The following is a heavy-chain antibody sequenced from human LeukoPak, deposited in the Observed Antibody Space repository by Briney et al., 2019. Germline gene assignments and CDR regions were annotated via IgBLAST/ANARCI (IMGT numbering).Heavy chain of an antibody. J-gene: IGHJ4*02. CDR3: ATGEGYGDYLPFHS. CDR2: IYGSGNN. V-gene: IGHV4-4*07. Sequence: PSETLSLTCTVSGGSISDYHWSWIRQPAGKGLEWIGRIYGSGNNNYNPSLMSRVTMSTDTSKNQFSLNLRSVTAADTAVYYCATGEGYGDYLPFHSWGQGTLVTVSS. D-gene: IGHD4-17*01. CDR1: GGSISDYH.